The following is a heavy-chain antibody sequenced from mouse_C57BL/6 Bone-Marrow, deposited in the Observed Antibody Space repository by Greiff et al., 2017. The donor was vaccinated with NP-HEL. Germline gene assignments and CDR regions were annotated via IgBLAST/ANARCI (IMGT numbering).Heavy chain of an antibody. CDR2: IYPGDGDT. Sequence: VKLQESGPELVKPGASVKISCKASGYAVSSSWMNWVKQRPGKGLEWIGRIYPGDGDTNYNGKFKGKATLTADKSSSTAYMQLSSLTSEDSAVYFCARSGSGYLYFDYWGQGTTLTVSS. V-gene: IGHV1-82*01. CDR1: GYAVSSSW. D-gene: IGHD3-2*02. CDR3: ARSGSGYLYFDY. J-gene: IGHJ2*01.